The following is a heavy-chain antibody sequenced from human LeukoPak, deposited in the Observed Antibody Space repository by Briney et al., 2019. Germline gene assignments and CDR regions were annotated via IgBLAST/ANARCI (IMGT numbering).Heavy chain of an antibody. D-gene: IGHD5-12*01. Sequence: GGALRLSCAASGFTFSSYWMSWVRQAPGEGRERVANIKQDGSEKYYVDSVKGRFTISRDNAKNSPYLQMNRLRAEDTAVYYCARYLGVWLRFGYYGMDVWGQGTTVTVSS. CDR1: GFTFSSYW. CDR3: ARYLGVWLRFGYYGMDV. CDR2: IKQDGSEK. V-gene: IGHV3-7*01. J-gene: IGHJ6*02.